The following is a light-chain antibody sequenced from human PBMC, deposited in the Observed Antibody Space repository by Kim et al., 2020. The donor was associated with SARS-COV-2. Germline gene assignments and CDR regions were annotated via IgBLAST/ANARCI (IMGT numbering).Light chain of an antibody. V-gene: IGLV1-47*01. Sequence: GQRVTISCSGSNSNIGFNDVYWYQQLPGAAPKLLIYRSIQRPSGVPDRFSGSKSGTSASLAVSGLRSEDEADYYCATWDDSLSGWVFGGGTQLTVL. J-gene: IGLJ3*02. CDR3: ATWDDSLSGWV. CDR1: NSNIGFND. CDR2: RSI.